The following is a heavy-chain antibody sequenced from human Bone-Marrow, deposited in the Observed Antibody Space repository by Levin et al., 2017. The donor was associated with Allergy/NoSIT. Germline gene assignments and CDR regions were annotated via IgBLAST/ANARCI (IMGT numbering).Heavy chain of an antibody. CDR3: ARDLYAGSGSYYNFPIFGV. V-gene: IGHV4-39*07. CDR1: GGSISSSSYY. D-gene: IGHD3-10*01. Sequence: SQTLSLTCTVSGGSISSSSYYWGWIRQPPGKGLEWIGSIYYSGSTYYNPSLKSRVTISVDTSKNQFSLKLSSVTAADTAVYYCARDLYAGSGSYYNFPIFGVWGQGTLVTVSS. J-gene: IGHJ4*02. CDR2: IYYSGST.